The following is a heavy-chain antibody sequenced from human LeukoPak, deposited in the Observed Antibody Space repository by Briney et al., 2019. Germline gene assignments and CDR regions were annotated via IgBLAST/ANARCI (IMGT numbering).Heavy chain of an antibody. V-gene: IGHV3-21*01. CDR1: GFTFSSYS. D-gene: IGHD1-26*01. Sequence: GGSLRLSCAASGFTFSSYSMNWVRQAPGEGLEWVSSISSSSSYIYYADSVKGRFTISRDNAKNSLYLQMNSLRAEDTAVYYCARGRDSGSYYPTFDYWGQGTLVTVSS. CDR2: ISSSSSYI. J-gene: IGHJ4*02. CDR3: ARGRDSGSYYPTFDY.